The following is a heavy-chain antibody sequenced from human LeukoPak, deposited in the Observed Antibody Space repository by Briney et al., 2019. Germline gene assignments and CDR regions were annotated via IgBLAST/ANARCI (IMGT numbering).Heavy chain of an antibody. CDR2: ISSNGGST. D-gene: IGHD3-22*01. V-gene: IGHV3-64*01. CDR1: GFTFSSYA. Sequence: GGSLRLSCAASGFTFSSYAMHWVRQAPGKGLEYVSAISSNGGSTYYANSVKGRFTISRDNSKNTLYLQMGSLRAEDMAVCYCARWLGSGYYEWGQGTLVTVSS. CDR3: ARWLGSGYYE. J-gene: IGHJ4*02.